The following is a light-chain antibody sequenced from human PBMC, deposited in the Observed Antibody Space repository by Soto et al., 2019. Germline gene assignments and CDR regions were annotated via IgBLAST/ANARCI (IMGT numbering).Light chain of an antibody. Sequence: QSALTQPPSASGSPGQSVTISCTGTSSDLGNYDYVSWYQQHPGKAPKLMIYEVNKRPSGVPDRFSGSKSGNTASLTVTGLQAEEEADYYCSSYAGSNNLIFGGGTQLTVL. CDR2: EVN. CDR1: SSDLGNYDY. J-gene: IGLJ2*01. CDR3: SSYAGSNNLI. V-gene: IGLV2-8*01.